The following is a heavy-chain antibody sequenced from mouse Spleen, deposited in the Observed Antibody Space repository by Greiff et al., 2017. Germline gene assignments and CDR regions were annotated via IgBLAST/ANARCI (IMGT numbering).Heavy chain of an antibody. D-gene: IGHD1-1*02. V-gene: IGHV1-64*01. CDR3: ARSSCGSCGVDAMDY. CDR1: GYTFTSYW. Sequence: QVQLQQPGAELVKPGASVKLSCKASGYTFTSYWMHWVKQRPGQGLEWIGMIHPNSGSTNYNEKFKSKATLTVDKSSSTAYMQLSSLTSEDSAVYDCARSSCGSCGVDAMDYWGQGTSVTVAS. J-gene: IGHJ4*01. CDR2: IHPNSGST.